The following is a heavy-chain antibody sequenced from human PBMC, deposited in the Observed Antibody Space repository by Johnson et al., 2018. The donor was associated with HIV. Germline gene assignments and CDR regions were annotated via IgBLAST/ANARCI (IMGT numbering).Heavy chain of an antibody. CDR3: ASDGWELLGVAAFDV. J-gene: IGHJ3*01. Sequence: MLLVESGGGTVQPGGSLRLSCAASGFSVSSNYMSWVRQAPGKGLEWVSVIYSGGSTYYADSVKGRFTISRDTSKNTLYLQMNSLRPEDTAVYYCASDGWELLGVAAFDVWGQGTLVTVSS. CDR2: IYSGGST. D-gene: IGHD1-26*01. V-gene: IGHV3-66*02. CDR1: GFSVSSNY.